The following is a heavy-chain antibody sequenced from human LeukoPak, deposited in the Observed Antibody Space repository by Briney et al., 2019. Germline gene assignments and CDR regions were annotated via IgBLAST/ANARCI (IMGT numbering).Heavy chain of an antibody. CDR1: GGSFSGYY. V-gene: IGHV4-34*01. D-gene: IGHD6-25*01. Sequence: SETLSLTCAVYGGSFSGYYWSWIRQPPGKGLEWIGEINHSGSTNYNPSLKSRVTISVDTSKNQFSLKLSSVTAADTAVYYCARAGYSSVNWFDPWGQGTLVTVSS. CDR2: INHSGST. J-gene: IGHJ5*02. CDR3: ARAGYSSVNWFDP.